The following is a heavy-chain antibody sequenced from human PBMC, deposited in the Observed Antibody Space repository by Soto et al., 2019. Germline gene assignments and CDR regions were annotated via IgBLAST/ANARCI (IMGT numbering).Heavy chain of an antibody. CDR2: IYYSGST. Sequence: SETLSLTCTVSGGSISSYYWSWIRRPPGKGLEWIGYIYYSGSTNYNPSLKSRVTISVDTSKNQFSLKLSSVTAADTAVYYCARGYSSGWYDYWGQGTLVTVSS. CDR3: ARGYSSGWYDY. J-gene: IGHJ4*02. D-gene: IGHD6-19*01. CDR1: GGSISSYY. V-gene: IGHV4-59*01.